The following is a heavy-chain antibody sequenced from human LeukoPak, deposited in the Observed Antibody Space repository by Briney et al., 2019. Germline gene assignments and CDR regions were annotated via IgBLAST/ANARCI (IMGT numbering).Heavy chain of an antibody. CDR2: IYPGDPDT. Sequence: GESLKISCKGSGYSFTSYWIGGVRQMPGKGLEWMGIIYPGDPDTRYSPSFQGQVTISADKSISTAYLQWSSLKASDTAMYYCARREPYGDYYFDYWGQGTLVTVSS. D-gene: IGHD4-17*01. CDR3: ARREPYGDYYFDY. V-gene: IGHV5-51*01. J-gene: IGHJ4*02. CDR1: GYSFTSYW.